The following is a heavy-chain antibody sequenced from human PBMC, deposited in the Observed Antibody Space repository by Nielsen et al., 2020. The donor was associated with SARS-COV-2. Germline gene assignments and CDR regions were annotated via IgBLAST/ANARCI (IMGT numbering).Heavy chain of an antibody. CDR2: IWYDGSNK. D-gene: IGHD1-26*01. J-gene: IGHJ4*02. Sequence: GESLKIPCAASGFTFSSYGMHWVRQAPGKGLEWVAVIWYDGSNKYYADSVKGRFTISRDNSKNTLYLQMNSLRAEDTAVYYCARDGTVGATGLDYWGQGTLVTVSS. CDR1: GFTFSSYG. CDR3: ARDGTVGATGLDY. V-gene: IGHV3-33*01.